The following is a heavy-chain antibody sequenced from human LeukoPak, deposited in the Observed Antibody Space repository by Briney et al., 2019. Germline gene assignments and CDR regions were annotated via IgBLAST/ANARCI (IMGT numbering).Heavy chain of an antibody. CDR3: ARTRRDSIIVVAPFNWFDP. V-gene: IGHV3-21*01. Sequence: PSETLSLTCTVSGGSISSGTYYWGWIRQPPGKGLEWVSSISSSSSYIYYADSVKGRFTISRDNAKNSLYLQINSLRAEDTAVYYCARTRRDSIIVVAPFNWFDPWGQGTLVTVSS. CDR1: GGSISSGT. J-gene: IGHJ5*02. CDR2: ISSSSSYI. D-gene: IGHD2-15*01.